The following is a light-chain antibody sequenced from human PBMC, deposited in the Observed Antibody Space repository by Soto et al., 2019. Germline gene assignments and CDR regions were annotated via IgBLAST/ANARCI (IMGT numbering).Light chain of an antibody. CDR2: LDGSGSY. CDR3: ETWDSNTRV. V-gene: IGLV4-60*02. J-gene: IGLJ2*01. CDR1: SGHSSYI. Sequence: QSVLTQSSSASASPGSSVKLTCTLSSGHSSYIIAWHQQQPGKAPRLLMKLDGSGSYNKGSGVPDRFSGSSSVADRYLTISNLQFEDEADYYCETWDSNTRVFGGGTQLTVL.